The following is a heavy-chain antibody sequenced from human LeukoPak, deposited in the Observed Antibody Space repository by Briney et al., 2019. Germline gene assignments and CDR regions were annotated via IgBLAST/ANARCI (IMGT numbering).Heavy chain of an antibody. Sequence: GGSLRLFCAASGFTFSNYWMTWVRQAPGKGLEWVANIKLGGSEKYYVDSVKGRFNISRDNAKNSLFMQMNSLRAEDTAVYYCARSLDYGGHCFFDYWGQGTLVTVSS. D-gene: IGHD4-23*01. CDR2: IKLGGSEK. CDR3: ARSLDYGGHCFFDY. CDR1: GFTFSNYW. V-gene: IGHV3-7*01. J-gene: IGHJ4*02.